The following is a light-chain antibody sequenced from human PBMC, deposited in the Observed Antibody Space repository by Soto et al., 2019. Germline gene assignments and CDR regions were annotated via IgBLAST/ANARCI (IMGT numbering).Light chain of an antibody. V-gene: IGKV3-15*01. CDR1: QIVSSN. Sequence: EVVITQSPATLSVSPGERATLSCRASQIVSSNLAWYQQKPGQAPRLLIYGASTRATGIPARFSGSGSGTEFTLTISSLQSEDFAVYYCQQYNNWPPITFGQGTRLEIK. J-gene: IGKJ5*01. CDR3: QQYNNWPPIT. CDR2: GAS.